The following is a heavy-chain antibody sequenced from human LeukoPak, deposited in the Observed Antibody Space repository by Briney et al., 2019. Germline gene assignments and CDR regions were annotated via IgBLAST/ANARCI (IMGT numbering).Heavy chain of an antibody. CDR1: GGSVSSGSYY. CDR3: ARQSKGIIVITDFQH. Sequence: SETLSLTCTVYGGSVSSGSYYWGWIRQPPGTGREWLGSIYYSGNTYYTPSLKSRVTISVDTSKNHFSLKLSSVTAADTAVYYCARQSKGIIVITDFQHWGQGTLVTVSS. D-gene: IGHD3-22*01. J-gene: IGHJ1*01. CDR2: IYYSGNT. V-gene: IGHV4-39*01.